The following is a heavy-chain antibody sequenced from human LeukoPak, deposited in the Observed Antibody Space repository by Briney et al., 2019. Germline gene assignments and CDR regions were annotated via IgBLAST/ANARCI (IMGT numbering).Heavy chain of an antibody. CDR3: ARDCSSTSCTAWGAFDI. D-gene: IGHD2-2*01. J-gene: IGHJ3*02. CDR1: GFTFSSYG. V-gene: IGHV3-33*01. CDR2: IWYDGSNK. Sequence: PGRSLRLSCAASGFTFSSYGMHWVRQAPGKGLEWVAVIWYDGSNKYYADSVKGRFTISRDNSKNTLYLQMNSLRAEDTAVYYCARDCSSTSCTAWGAFDIWGQGTMVTVSS.